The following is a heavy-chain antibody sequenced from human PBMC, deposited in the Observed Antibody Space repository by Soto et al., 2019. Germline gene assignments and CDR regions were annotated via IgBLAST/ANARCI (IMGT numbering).Heavy chain of an antibody. Sequence: QVQLVQSGAEVKKPGSSVTVSCKASGGTFGNSAISWVRQAPGQGLEWMGGIIPIFPTPDYAQKFQGRVKIPEDELASTTNRELTSLRSEDTAVYYCARDKDRQQLGGNFYYGIDVWGEGTTVTISS. J-gene: IGHJ6*04. V-gene: IGHV1-69*12. CDR3: ARDKDRQQLGGNFYYGIDV. CDR1: GGTFGNSA. D-gene: IGHD3-3*02. CDR2: IIPIFPTP.